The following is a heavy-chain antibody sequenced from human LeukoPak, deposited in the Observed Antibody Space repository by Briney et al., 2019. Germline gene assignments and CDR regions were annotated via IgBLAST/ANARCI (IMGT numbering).Heavy chain of an antibody. Sequence: GGSLRLSCTASGFNFGEYAMYWVRQAPGKGLEWVSGISWTGDRTTYADSVKGRFTISRDNSKNTLYLQMNSLRAEDTAVYYCARVLERRPAFDIWGQGTMVTVSS. CDR2: ISWTGDRT. CDR1: GFNFGEYA. CDR3: ARVLERRPAFDI. D-gene: IGHD5-24*01. V-gene: IGHV3-9*01. J-gene: IGHJ3*02.